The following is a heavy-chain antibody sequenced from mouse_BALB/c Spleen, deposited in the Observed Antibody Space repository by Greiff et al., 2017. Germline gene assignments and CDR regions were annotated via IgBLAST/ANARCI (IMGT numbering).Heavy chain of an antibody. CDR2: ISNLAYSI. D-gene: IGHD2-4*01. V-gene: IGHV5-15*02. CDR1: GFTFSDYG. J-gene: IGHJ2*01. Sequence: EVMLVESGGGLVQPGGSRKLSCAASGFTFSDYGMAWVRQAPGKGPEWVAFISNLAYSIYYADTVTGRFTISRENAKTTLYLEMSSLRSEDTAMYYCARYDDDGFDYWGQGTTLTVSS. CDR3: ARYDDDGFDY.